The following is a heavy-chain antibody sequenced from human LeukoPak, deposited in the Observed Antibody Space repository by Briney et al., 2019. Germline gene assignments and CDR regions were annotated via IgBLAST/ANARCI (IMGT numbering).Heavy chain of an antibody. D-gene: IGHD6-19*01. CDR1: GGFFSGYY. J-gene: IGHJ4*02. Sequence: SETLSLTCAVYGGFFSGYYWSRIRQPPGKGLEWIGEINHSGSTNYNPSLKSRVTISVDTSKNQFSLKLSSVTAADTAVYYCARCRTAVAAPFDYWGQGTLVTVSS. V-gene: IGHV4-34*01. CDR3: ARCRTAVAAPFDY. CDR2: INHSGST.